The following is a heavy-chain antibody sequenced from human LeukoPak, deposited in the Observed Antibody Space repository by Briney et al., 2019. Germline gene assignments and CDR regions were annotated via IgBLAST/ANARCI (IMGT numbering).Heavy chain of an antibody. J-gene: IGHJ3*02. CDR2: ISGSGGST. D-gene: IGHD4-23*01. V-gene: IGHV3-23*01. CDR1: GFTFSSYA. Sequence: GGSLRLSCAASGFTFSSYAMSWVRQAPGKGLEWVSAISGSGGSTYYVDSVKGRFTISRDNSKNTLYLQMNSLRAEDTAVYYCARVFTTVVTYDAFDIWGQGAMVTVSS. CDR3: ARVFTTVVTYDAFDI.